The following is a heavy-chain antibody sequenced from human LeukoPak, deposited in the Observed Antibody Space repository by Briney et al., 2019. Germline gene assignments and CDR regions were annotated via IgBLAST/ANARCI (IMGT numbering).Heavy chain of an antibody. Sequence: SVKVSCKASGGTFSSYAISWVRRAPGQGPEWMGGIIPIFGTANYAQKFQGRVTITADESTSTAYMELSSLRSEDTAVYYCARDGTQHYDILTGRYYYYGMDVWGQGTTVTVSS. CDR1: GGTFSSYA. J-gene: IGHJ6*02. CDR2: IIPIFGTA. CDR3: ARDGTQHYDILTGRYYYYGMDV. D-gene: IGHD3-9*01. V-gene: IGHV1-69*13.